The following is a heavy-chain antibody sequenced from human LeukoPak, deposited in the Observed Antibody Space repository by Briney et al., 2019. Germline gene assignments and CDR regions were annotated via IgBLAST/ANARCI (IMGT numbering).Heavy chain of an antibody. CDR2: ISAGGDRT. CDR3: VKEWYYYDSSESSHFET. CDR1: GFIFNTFA. D-gene: IGHD3-22*01. J-gene: IGHJ4*02. Sequence: GGPLRLSCRASGFIFNTFALNWVRQAPGQGLEWVAVISAGGDRTNYADSVTGRFTIYRDTSTKTLFLRMNNLRVDDTAVYYCVKEWYYYDSSESSHFETWGQGTRLTVSS. V-gene: IGHV3-23*01.